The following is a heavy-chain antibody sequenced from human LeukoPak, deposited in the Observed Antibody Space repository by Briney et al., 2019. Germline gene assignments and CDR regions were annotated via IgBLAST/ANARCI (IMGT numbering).Heavy chain of an antibody. Sequence: SETLSLTCTVSGGSISSSSYYWGWVRQPPGTGLEWLGSIYYSGSTYYNPSLKSRVTISVDTSKNQFSLKLSSVTAADTAVYYCARHFNLVDTAMVPDYWGQGTLVTVSS. V-gene: IGHV4-39*01. J-gene: IGHJ4*02. D-gene: IGHD5-18*01. CDR1: GGSISSSSYY. CDR3: ARHFNLVDTAMVPDY. CDR2: IYYSGST.